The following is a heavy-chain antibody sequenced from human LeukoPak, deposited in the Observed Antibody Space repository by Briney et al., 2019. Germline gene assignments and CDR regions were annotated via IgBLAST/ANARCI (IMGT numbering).Heavy chain of an antibody. D-gene: IGHD2-8*02. Sequence: GGSLRLSCAGSGFIFNSHWMTWVRQAPGMGLEWVGNIRQDGDEKFYADSVRGRFTISRDNAKNSLYLHLNSLRAEDTAIYCARVRTEWYIDLWGRGPLVTVSP. CDR1: GFIFNSHW. J-gene: IGHJ2*01. CDR3: ARVRTEWYIDL. CDR2: IRQDGDEK. V-gene: IGHV3-7*01.